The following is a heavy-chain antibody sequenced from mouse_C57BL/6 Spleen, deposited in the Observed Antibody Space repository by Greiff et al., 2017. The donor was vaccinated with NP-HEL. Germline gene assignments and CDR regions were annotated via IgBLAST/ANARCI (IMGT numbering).Heavy chain of an antibody. CDR3: ARRDSSGYDYAMDY. CDR1: GFTFTDYY. CDR2: VYPYNGGT. Sequence: EVQLQQSGPVLVKPGPSVKISCKASGFTFTDYYMHWVKQSHGKSLEWIGLVYPYNGGTSYNQKFKGKATLTVDTSSSTAYMGLNSLTSEDSAVYYWARRDSSGYDYAMDYWGQGTSVTVSS. V-gene: IGHV1-36*01. D-gene: IGHD3-2*02. J-gene: IGHJ4*01.